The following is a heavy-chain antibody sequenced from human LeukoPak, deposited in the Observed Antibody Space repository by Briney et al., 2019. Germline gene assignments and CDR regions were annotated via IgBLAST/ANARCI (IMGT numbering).Heavy chain of an antibody. D-gene: IGHD1-26*01. CDR2: ISSSGSTI. CDR3: ARDVYSGSYVGLYYYYYGMDV. CDR1: GFTFSDYY. J-gene: IGHJ6*02. Sequence: GGSLRLSCAASGFTFSDYYMSWIRQAPGKGLEWVSYISSSGSTIYYADSVKGRFTISRDNAKNSLYLQMNSLRAEDTAVYYCARDVYSGSYVGLYYYYYGMDVWGQGTTVTVPS. V-gene: IGHV3-11*01.